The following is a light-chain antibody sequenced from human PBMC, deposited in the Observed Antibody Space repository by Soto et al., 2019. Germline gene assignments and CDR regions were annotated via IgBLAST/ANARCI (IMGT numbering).Light chain of an antibody. V-gene: IGLV3-21*01. CDR2: NNN. J-gene: IGLJ2*01. CDR3: QVWESSSESGI. CDR1: NIGRKS. Sequence: SYELTQPPSVSVAPGKTATIPCGGDNIGRKSVHWYQERPGQAPMVIIYNNNDRPSGIPERSAGSNSGSTATLTISRVEAGEEADYYCQVWESSSESGIFGGGTKLTVL.